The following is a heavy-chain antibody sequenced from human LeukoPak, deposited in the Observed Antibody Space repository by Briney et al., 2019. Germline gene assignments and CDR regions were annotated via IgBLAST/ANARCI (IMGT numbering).Heavy chain of an antibody. V-gene: IGHV3-48*02. CDR2: INSGSSTI. CDR1: GFTFSSYS. Sequence: PGGSLRLSCAASGFTFSSYSMNWVRQAPGKGLEWVSYINSGSSTIYYADSVKGRFTISRDDAKNSLYLQMNSLRDEDTAVYYCARTMIVELEPFDYWGQGTLVTVSS. CDR3: ARTMIVELEPFDY. J-gene: IGHJ4*02. D-gene: IGHD3-22*01.